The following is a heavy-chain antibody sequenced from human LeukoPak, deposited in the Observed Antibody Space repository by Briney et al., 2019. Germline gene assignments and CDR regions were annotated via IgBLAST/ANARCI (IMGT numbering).Heavy chain of an antibody. D-gene: IGHD6-19*01. V-gene: IGHV4-34*01. J-gene: IGHJ1*01. Sequence: PSETLSLTCAVYGGSFSGYYWSWLRQPPGKGLEWIGSIYYSGSTYYNPSLKRRVTISVDTSKNQFSLKLSSVTAADTAVYYCARAAVTVAGTRYFQHWGQGTLVTVSS. CDR3: ARAAVTVAGTRYFQH. CDR2: IYYSGST. CDR1: GGSFSGYY.